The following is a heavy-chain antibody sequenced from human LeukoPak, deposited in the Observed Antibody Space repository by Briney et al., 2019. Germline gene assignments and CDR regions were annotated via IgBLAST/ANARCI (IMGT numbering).Heavy chain of an antibody. CDR1: GFTFSYYY. CDR3: ARGHFSSFDY. V-gene: IGHV3-11*04. CDR2: ITSGGSTI. J-gene: IGHJ4*02. Sequence: GGSLRLSCAASGFTFSYYYMSWIRQAPGKGLEWISYITSGGSTIYYADSVKGRFTISRDNAKRSLFLQMNSLRAEDTALYYCARGHFSSFDYWGQGTLVTVSS. D-gene: IGHD6-6*01.